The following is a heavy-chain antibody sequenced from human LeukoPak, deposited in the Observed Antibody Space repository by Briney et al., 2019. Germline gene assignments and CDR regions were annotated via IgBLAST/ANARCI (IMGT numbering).Heavy chain of an antibody. CDR2: ISAYNGNT. Sequence: GASVMVSCKTSGYTFTNYGISWVRQAPGLGLEWMGWISAYNGNTNYAQKVQGRVTMTTDTSTSTAYVELGSLRFDDTAVYYCARDQSVRLLQTSSTYFKHVFAIWGQGSMVTVSS. J-gene: IGHJ3*02. CDR3: ARDQSVRLLQTSSTYFKHVFAI. V-gene: IGHV1-18*01. CDR1: GYTFTNYG. D-gene: IGHD6-13*01.